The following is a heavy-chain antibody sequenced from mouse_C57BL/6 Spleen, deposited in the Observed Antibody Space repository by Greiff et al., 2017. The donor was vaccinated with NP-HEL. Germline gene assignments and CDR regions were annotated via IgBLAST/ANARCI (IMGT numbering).Heavy chain of an antibody. CDR3: ARPSYYEEAWFAY. J-gene: IGHJ3*01. CDR1: GFTFSDYG. D-gene: IGHD2-12*01. V-gene: IGHV5-17*01. Sequence: EVQRVESGGGLVKPGGSLKLSCAASGFTFSDYGMHWVRQAPEKGLEWVAYISSGSSTIYYADTVKGRFTISRDNAKNTLFLQMTSLRSEDTAMYYCARPSYYEEAWFAYWGQGTLVTVSA. CDR2: ISSGSSTI.